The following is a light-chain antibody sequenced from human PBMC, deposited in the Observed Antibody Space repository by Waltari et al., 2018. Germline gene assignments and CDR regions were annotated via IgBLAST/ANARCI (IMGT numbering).Light chain of an antibody. Sequence: QSLVISDGKTNLFWHLQKPGQFPQLLRFEVARRGAGVPDRFSGSGSGTTFTLKISRVEAEDVVVYYCMQGIHFPYTFGQGTKLEIK. CDR1: QSLVISDGKTN. CDR3: MQGIHFPYT. CDR2: EVA. J-gene: IGKJ2*01. V-gene: IGKV2-29*02.